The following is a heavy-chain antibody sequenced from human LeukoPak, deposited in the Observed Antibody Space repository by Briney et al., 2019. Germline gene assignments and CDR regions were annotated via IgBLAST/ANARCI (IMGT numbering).Heavy chain of an antibody. V-gene: IGHV4-39*01. CDR1: GGSITSSNYY. J-gene: IGHJ4*02. CDR3: VYYYGSGSVEY. Sequence: SETLSLXCTVSGGSITSSNYYWGWIRQPPGKGLEWIGSFYYSGSTNYNPSLKSRVIISVDTSKNQFSLKLSSVTAADTAVYYCVYYYGSGSVEYWGQGTLVTVSS. CDR2: FYYSGST. D-gene: IGHD3-10*01.